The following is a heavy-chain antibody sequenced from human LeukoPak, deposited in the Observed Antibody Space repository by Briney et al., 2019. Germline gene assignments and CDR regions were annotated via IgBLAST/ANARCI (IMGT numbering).Heavy chain of an antibody. V-gene: IGHV3-48*02. CDR2: ITASGTAM. CDR3: ASSGSYRFDY. J-gene: IGHJ4*02. CDR1: GFTFDDYA. Sequence: GGSLRLSCAASGFTFDDYAMHWVRQAPGKGLEWVSHITASGTAMFYADSVKGRFTISRDNAKNSLYLQMNSLRDEDTAVYYCASSGSYRFDYWGQGTLVTVSS. D-gene: IGHD1-26*01.